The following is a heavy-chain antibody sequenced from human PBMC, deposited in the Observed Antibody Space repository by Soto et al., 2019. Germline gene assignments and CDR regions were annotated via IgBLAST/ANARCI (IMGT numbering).Heavy chain of an antibody. J-gene: IGHJ4*02. V-gene: IGHV5-51*01. CDR3: ASRVMTTVTTDLDYFDY. D-gene: IGHD4-17*01. Sequence: RGESLKISCKGSGYSFTSYWIGWVRQMPGKGLEWMGIIYPGDSDTRYSPSFQGQVTISADKSISTAYLQWSSLKASDTAMYYCASRVMTTVTTDLDYFDYWGQGTLVTVSS. CDR2: IYPGDSDT. CDR1: GYSFTSYW.